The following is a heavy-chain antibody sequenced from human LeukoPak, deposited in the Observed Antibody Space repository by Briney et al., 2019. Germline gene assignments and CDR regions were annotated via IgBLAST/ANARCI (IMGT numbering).Heavy chain of an antibody. J-gene: IGHJ4*02. CDR2: INPNSGGT. CDR3: ARDEV. V-gene: IGHV1-2*02. Sequence: ASVRVSCKASGYTFSIYGFSWVRQAPGQGLEWMGWINPNSGGTNYAQKFQGRVTMTRDTSISTAYMELSRLRSDDTAVYYCARDEVWGQGTLVTVSS. CDR1: GYTFSIYG.